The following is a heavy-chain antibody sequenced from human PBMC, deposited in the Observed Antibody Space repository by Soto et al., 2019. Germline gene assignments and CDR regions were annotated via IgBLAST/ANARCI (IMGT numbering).Heavy chain of an antibody. CDR1: GFTFSGSA. Sequence: EVQLVESGGDLVQPGGSLKLSCAASGFTFSGSAMHWVRQASGKGLEWVGHIRRRAKNYATVYAASVKGRFIISRDDSKNTANLQMNSLKTAVTAVYYCTRSFDASDYFSPDLDYWGQGTLVTVSS. J-gene: IGHJ4*02. D-gene: IGHD3-22*01. V-gene: IGHV3-73*02. CDR3: TRSFDASDYFSPDLDY. CDR2: IRRRAKNYAT.